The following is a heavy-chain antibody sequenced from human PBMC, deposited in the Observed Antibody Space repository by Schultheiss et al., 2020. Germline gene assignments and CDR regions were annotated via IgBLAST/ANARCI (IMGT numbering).Heavy chain of an antibody. J-gene: IGHJ4*02. D-gene: IGHD5-18*01. CDR1: GGSISTNNW. CDR3: ARGRGYSYGYKAGFDY. V-gene: IGHV4-4*02. Sequence: TLSLTCAVSGGSISTNNWWTWVRQPPGKGLEWIGYIFYSGSTNYNPSLKSRVTISVDKSKNQFSLKLSSVTAADTALYYCARGRGYSYGYKAGFDYWGQGTLVTVSS. CDR2: IFYSGST.